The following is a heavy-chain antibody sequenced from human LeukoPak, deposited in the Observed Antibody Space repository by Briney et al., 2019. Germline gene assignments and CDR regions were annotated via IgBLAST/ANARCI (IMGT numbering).Heavy chain of an antibody. Sequence: GGSLRLSCAASGFTFSSYAMSWVRQAPGKGLEWVSAISGSGTGTFYADSVKGRFTISRDNSKNTLYLQMNSLRAEDTAVYYCAKRASGSGTSLYYFDYWGQGTLVTVSS. V-gene: IGHV3-23*01. D-gene: IGHD3-10*01. CDR2: ISGSGTGT. J-gene: IGHJ4*02. CDR3: AKRASGSGTSLYYFDY. CDR1: GFTFSSYA.